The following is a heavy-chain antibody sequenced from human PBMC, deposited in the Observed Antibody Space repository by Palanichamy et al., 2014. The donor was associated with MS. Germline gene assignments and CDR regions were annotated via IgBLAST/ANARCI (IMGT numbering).Heavy chain of an antibody. Sequence: QVQLVQSGAEVKKPGSSVKVSWQGFWRHLQQLCYQLGATGPGQGLEWTGRIIPILGIANYAQKFQGRVTITADKSTSTAYMELSSLRSEDTAVYYCARHPADTAMAHDYWGQGTLVTVSS. CDR3: ARHPADTAMAHDY. V-gene: IGHV1-69*04. D-gene: IGHD5-18*01. J-gene: IGHJ4*02. CDR1: RHLQQLC. CDR2: IIPILGIA.